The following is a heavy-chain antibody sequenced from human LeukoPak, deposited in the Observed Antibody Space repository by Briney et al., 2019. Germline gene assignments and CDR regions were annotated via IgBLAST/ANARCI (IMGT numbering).Heavy chain of an antibody. D-gene: IGHD1-1*01. V-gene: IGHV4-59*12. J-gene: IGHJ6*03. CDR2: IYYSGST. Sequence: SETLSLTCTVSGGSISSYYWSWIRQPPGKGLEWIGYIYYSGSTNYNPSLKSRVTISVDTSKNQFSLKLSSVTAADTAVYYCARRQLGSRYMDVWGKGTTVTISS. CDR1: GGSISSYY. CDR3: ARRQLGSRYMDV.